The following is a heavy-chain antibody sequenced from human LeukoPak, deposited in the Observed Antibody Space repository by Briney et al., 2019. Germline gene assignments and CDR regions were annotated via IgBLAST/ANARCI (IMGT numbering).Heavy chain of an antibody. CDR3: ARGKLWFGELPDY. V-gene: IGHV4-34*01. D-gene: IGHD3-10*01. CDR2: INHSGST. Sequence: PSETLSLTCAVYGGSFSGYYWSWIRQPPGKGLEWIGEINHSGSTNYNPSLKSRVTISVDTSKNQFSLELSSVTAADTAVYYCARGKLWFGELPDYWGQGTQVTVSS. J-gene: IGHJ4*02. CDR1: GGSFSGYY.